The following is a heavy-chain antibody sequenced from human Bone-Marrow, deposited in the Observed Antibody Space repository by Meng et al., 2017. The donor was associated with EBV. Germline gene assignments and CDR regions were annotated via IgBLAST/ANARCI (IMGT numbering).Heavy chain of an antibody. D-gene: IGHD3-10*01. CDR1: GFIFSTYS. CDR3: ARPLYGSGSFRFDY. CDR2: ISSSSGDI. Sequence: EVQLVESGGGLVKPGGSLRLCGAASGFIFSTYSMNWVRQGPGKGLEWVSSISSSSGDIQYADSVKGRFTISRDNAKNSLYLQMNSLRAEDTAVYYCARPLYGSGSFRFDYWGQGTLGTVS. V-gene: IGHV3-21*01. J-gene: IGHJ4*02.